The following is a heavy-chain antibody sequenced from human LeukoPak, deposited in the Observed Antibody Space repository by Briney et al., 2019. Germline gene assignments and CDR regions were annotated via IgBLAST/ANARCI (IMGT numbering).Heavy chain of an antibody. D-gene: IGHD2/OR15-2a*01. CDR3: ARVGFPG. Sequence: GGSLRLSCAASGFTVSSNYMSWVRQATGKGLEWVSAIGTAGDTYYPGSVKGRFTISRENAKNSLYLQMNSLRAGDTAVYYCARVGFPGWGQGTLVTVSS. J-gene: IGHJ4*02. CDR1: GFTVSSNY. CDR2: IGTAGDT. V-gene: IGHV3-13*01.